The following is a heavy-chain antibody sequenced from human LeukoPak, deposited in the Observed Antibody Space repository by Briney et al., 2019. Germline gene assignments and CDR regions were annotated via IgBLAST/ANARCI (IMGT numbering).Heavy chain of an antibody. V-gene: IGHV3-11*04. D-gene: IGHD5-18*01. CDR1: GFTFSDYF. Sequence: GGSLRLSCAASGFTFSDYFMTWIRQAPGKGLEWISYITTTGNTAFYADSVKGRFTISRDNAKNSLFLQINSLRAEDTAVYYCSRLRGYSYGYGDYWGQGTLVTVSS. J-gene: IGHJ4*02. CDR3: SRLRGYSYGYGDY. CDR2: ITTTGNTA.